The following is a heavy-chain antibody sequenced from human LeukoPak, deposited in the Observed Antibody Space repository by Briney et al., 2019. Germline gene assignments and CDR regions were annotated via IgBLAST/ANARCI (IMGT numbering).Heavy chain of an antibody. Sequence: SETLSLTCAVYGGSFSGYYWSWIRQPPGKGLEWIGEINHSGSTNYNPSLKSRVTISVDTSKNQFSLKLSSVTAADTAVYYCARDPRYYYDSSGYYVPVLDYWGQGTLVTVSS. CDR2: INHSGST. CDR3: ARDPRYYYDSSGYYVPVLDY. D-gene: IGHD3-22*01. CDR1: GGSFSGYY. J-gene: IGHJ4*02. V-gene: IGHV4-34*01.